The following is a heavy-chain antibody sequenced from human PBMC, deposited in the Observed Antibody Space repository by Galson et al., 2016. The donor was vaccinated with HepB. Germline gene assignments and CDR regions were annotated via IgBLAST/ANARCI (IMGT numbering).Heavy chain of an antibody. Sequence: SLRLSCAASGFTFSSYAMTWVRQPPGKGLEWVSVISGSGDIIYYADSVKGRFTVSRDNSMHRVSLQMNSLRVEDTAMYYCTNLHDYGDFYPFDNWGQGTQVTVSS. J-gene: IGHJ4*02. V-gene: IGHV3-23*01. CDR2: ISGSGDII. D-gene: IGHD4-17*01. CDR3: TNLHDYGDFYPFDN. CDR1: GFTFSSYA.